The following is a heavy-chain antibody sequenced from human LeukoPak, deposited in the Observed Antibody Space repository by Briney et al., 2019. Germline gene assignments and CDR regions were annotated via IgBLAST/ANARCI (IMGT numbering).Heavy chain of an antibody. Sequence: PSETLSLTCTVSGGSISSGDYYWSWIRQPPGKGLEWIGYIYYSGSTYYNPSLKSRVTISVDTSKNQFSLKLSSVTAADTAVYYGARDEYSSSSDAFDIWGQGTMVTVSS. D-gene: IGHD6-6*01. CDR1: GGSISSGDYY. CDR3: ARDEYSSSSDAFDI. CDR2: IYYSGST. V-gene: IGHV4-30-4*08. J-gene: IGHJ3*02.